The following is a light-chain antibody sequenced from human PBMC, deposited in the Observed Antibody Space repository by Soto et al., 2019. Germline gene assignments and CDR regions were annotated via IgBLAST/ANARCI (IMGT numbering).Light chain of an antibody. J-gene: IGLJ1*01. CDR2: EVS. Sequence: QSALTQPASVSGSPGQSITISCTGSSNDIGAYKYVSWYQQYPGKAPKLIIFEVSNRPSGVSNRFSGSKSGNTASLTIAGLQAEDEADYHCSSYTTGSTLYVFGGGTKGHRP. V-gene: IGLV2-14*01. CDR1: SNDIGAYKY. CDR3: SSYTTGSTLYV.